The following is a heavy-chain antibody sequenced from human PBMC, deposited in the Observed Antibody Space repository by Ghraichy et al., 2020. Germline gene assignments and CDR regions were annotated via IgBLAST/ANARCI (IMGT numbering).Heavy chain of an antibody. CDR1: GFTFSSYY. V-gene: IGHV3-7*04. CDR3: VRDRWDIVDRIYYNHGLDV. J-gene: IGHJ6*02. CDR2: IKGDGSEK. D-gene: IGHD5-12*01. Sequence: GGSLRLSCAASGFTFSSYYMTWVRQAPGKGLEWVADIKGDGSEKFYVDAVKGRFTISRDNAKNSVYLQMNTLRAEDSAVYYCVRDRWDIVDRIYYNHGLDVWGQGTTVTVSS.